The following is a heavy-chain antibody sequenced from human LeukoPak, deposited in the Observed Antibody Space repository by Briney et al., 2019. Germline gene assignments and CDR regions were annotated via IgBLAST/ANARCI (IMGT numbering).Heavy chain of an antibody. D-gene: IGHD3-3*01. Sequence: GGSLRLSCAASGFTVSSNYMSWVRQAPGKGLEWVANIKQDGSEKYYVDSVKGRFTISRDNAKNSLYLQMNSLRAEDTAVYYCARRFFDYWGQGTLVTVSS. CDR3: ARRFFDY. CDR2: IKQDGSEK. CDR1: GFTVSSNY. J-gene: IGHJ4*02. V-gene: IGHV3-7*01.